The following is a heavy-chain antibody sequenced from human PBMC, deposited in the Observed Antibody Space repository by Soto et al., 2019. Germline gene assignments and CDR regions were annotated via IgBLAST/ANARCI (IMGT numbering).Heavy chain of an antibody. CDR2: IWYDGSNK. CDR3: VRDDFGLGIDY. D-gene: IGHD1-26*01. CDR1: GFTFGTYS. J-gene: IGHJ4*02. V-gene: IGHV3-33*08. Sequence: GGSLRLSCAASGFTFGTYSMNWVRQAPGKGLERVAVIWYDGSNKYYADSVKGRFTISRDNSKNTLYLQMNSLRADDTAVYYCVRDDFGLGIDYWGLGTLVTVSS.